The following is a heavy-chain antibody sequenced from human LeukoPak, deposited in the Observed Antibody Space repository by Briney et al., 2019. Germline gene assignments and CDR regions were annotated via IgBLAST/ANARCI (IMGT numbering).Heavy chain of an antibody. Sequence: GASVKVTCKVSGYTLTELSMHWVRQAPGKGLEWMGGFDPEDGETIYAPKFQGRITKTECTSTDPASMEMSSLRSEDTAVYYCATPPTPQYSSGWGGAFDIWGQGTMVTVSS. D-gene: IGHD6-19*01. J-gene: IGHJ3*02. V-gene: IGHV1-24*01. CDR1: GYTLTELS. CDR2: FDPEDGET. CDR3: ATPPTPQYSSGWGGAFDI.